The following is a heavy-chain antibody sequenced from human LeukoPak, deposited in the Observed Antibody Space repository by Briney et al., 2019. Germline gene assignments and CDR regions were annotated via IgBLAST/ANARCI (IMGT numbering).Heavy chain of an antibody. V-gene: IGHV3-23*01. D-gene: IGHD6-13*01. CDR3: AKAGRDSSSWYGTFDY. CDR2: ISGSGGST. Sequence: GGSLRLSCAASGFTFSSYAMSWVRQAPGKGLAWVSAISGSGGSTYYADSVKGRFTISRDNSKNTLYLQMNSLRADDTAVYYCAKAGRDSSSWYGTFDYWGQGTLVTVSS. CDR1: GFTFSSYA. J-gene: IGHJ4*02.